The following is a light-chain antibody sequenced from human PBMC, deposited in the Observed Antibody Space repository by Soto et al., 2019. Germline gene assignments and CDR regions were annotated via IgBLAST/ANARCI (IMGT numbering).Light chain of an antibody. CDR2: DAS. V-gene: IGKV3-20*01. J-gene: IGKJ1*01. CDR1: QSVGSSY. Sequence: ETVLTQSPGTLSLSPGERATLSCRASQSVGSSYLAWYQQKPGQAPRLLIHDASTRATGIPDRFSGSGSGTDFTLTISRLEPEDFAVYYCQHYGRSPPSWTFGQGTKVEIK. CDR3: QHYGRSPPSWT.